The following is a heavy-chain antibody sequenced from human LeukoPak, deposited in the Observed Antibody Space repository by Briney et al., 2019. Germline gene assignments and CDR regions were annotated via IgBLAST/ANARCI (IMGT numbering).Heavy chain of an antibody. Sequence: PSETLSLTCAVSGYSITSSSWWGCIRQPPGKGLEWIGYIYHSGTTYYNPSLQSRVTMSVDTSKNQFSLKLSSVTAVDTAVYYCARKENVYYYFDYWGQGTLVTVSS. CDR2: IYHSGTT. J-gene: IGHJ4*02. D-gene: IGHD3-10*01. CDR3: ARKENVYYYFDY. V-gene: IGHV4-28*01. CDR1: GYSITSSSW.